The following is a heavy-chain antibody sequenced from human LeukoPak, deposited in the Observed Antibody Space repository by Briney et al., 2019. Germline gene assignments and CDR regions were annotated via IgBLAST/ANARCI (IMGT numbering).Heavy chain of an antibody. CDR3: ARHLTIFGATTWFDP. CDR1: GGSISSSSYY. CDR2: IYYSGSP. D-gene: IGHD3-3*01. V-gene: IGHV4-39*01. J-gene: IGHJ5*02. Sequence: SETLSLTCTVSGGSISSSSYYWGWIRQPPGKGLEWIGSIYYSGSPYYNPSLKSRVTISVDTSKNQFSLKLSSVTAADTAVYYCARHLTIFGATTWFDPWGQGTLVTVSS.